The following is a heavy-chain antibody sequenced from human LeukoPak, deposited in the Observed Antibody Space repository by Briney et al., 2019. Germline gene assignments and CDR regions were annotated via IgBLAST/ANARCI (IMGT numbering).Heavy chain of an antibody. D-gene: IGHD4/OR15-4a*01. V-gene: IGHV1-18*01. CDR2: INPYNGNT. Sequence: GASVKVSCKASGYTFKSYGISWVRQAPGQGLEWMGWINPYNGNTNYAQKFRGRVTMTTDTSTSTAYMELRSLRSDDTAVYYCARDPDGARDFDYWGQETLVTVSS. CDR1: GYTFKSYG. CDR3: ARDPDGARDFDY. J-gene: IGHJ4*02.